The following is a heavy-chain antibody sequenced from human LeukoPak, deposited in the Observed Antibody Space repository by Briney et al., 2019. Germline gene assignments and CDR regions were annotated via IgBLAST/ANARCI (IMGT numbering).Heavy chain of an antibody. V-gene: IGHV4-4*07. J-gene: IGHJ4*02. CDR2: IYTSGST. Sequence: PSETLSLTCTVSGGSISSYYWSWIRQPAGKGLEWIGRIYTSGSTNYNPSLKSRVTMSVDTSKNQFSLKLSSVTAADTAVYYCLRGEAVIRYFDWLLDYWGQGTLVTVSS. CDR3: LRGEAVIRYFDWLLDY. CDR1: GGSISSYY. D-gene: IGHD3-9*01.